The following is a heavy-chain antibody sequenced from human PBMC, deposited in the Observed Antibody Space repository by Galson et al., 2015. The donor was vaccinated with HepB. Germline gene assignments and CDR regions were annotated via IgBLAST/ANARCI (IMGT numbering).Heavy chain of an antibody. V-gene: IGHV3-7*01. D-gene: IGHD1/OR15-1a*01. CDR2: IKQDGSER. CDR3: ARRNNGAPDS. J-gene: IGHJ4*02. Sequence: SLRLSCAASGFPLSTYWMSWVRQAPGKGLEWVANIKQDGSERTYVDSVKGRFTISRDNAKNSLYLQMNSLRAEDTAVYYCARRNNGAPDSWGQGTLVTVS. CDR1: GFPLSTYW.